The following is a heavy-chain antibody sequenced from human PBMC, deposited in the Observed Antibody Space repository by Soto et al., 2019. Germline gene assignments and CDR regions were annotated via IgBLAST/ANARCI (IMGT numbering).Heavy chain of an antibody. CDR3: ATFYVKSYYYGMDV. D-gene: IGHD3-16*01. Sequence: QVQLVQSGAEVKKPGASVKVSCKASGYTFTSYGISWVRQAPGQGLEWMGWISAYNGNTNYAQKLQDRVTMTTDTPTTTAYMELRSLRSDDTAVYYCATFYVKSYYYGMDVWGQGTTVTVSS. CDR2: ISAYNGNT. CDR1: GYTFTSYG. V-gene: IGHV1-18*01. J-gene: IGHJ6*02.